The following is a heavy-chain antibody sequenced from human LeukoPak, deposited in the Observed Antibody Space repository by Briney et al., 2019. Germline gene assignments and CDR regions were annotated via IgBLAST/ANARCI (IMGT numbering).Heavy chain of an antibody. V-gene: IGHV4-4*07. D-gene: IGHD2-21*01. CDR2: IYSRWSP. CDR1: GGSISTYY. J-gene: IGHJ5*02. Sequence: SETLSLTCTVSGGSISTYYWSWLRHPAGKGLEWIGRIYSRWSPSYNPPLKSRVTISLHKSQNHFSPKQRSVTAADTAVYYSARDYGVIPPARFDPCGQGTVVTVSS. CDR3: ARDYGVIPPARFDP.